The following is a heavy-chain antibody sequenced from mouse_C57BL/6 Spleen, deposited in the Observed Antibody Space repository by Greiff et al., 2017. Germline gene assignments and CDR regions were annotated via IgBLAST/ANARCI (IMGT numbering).Heavy chain of an antibody. J-gene: IGHJ4*01. CDR1: GYAFSSSW. CDR3: SRPYGSRRDYAMDY. CDR2: IYPGDGDT. V-gene: IGHV1-82*01. Sequence: VQLQASGPELVKPGASVKISCQASGYAFSSSWMNWVKQRPGTGLEWIGRIYPGDGDTNYHWKFKGKATLTADKSSSTAYMQLSSLTSEDSAVYFCSRPYGSRRDYAMDYWGQGTSVTVSS. D-gene: IGHD1-1*01.